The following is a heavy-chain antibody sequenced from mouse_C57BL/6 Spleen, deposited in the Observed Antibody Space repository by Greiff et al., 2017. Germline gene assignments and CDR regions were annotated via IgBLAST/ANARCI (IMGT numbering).Heavy chain of an antibody. D-gene: IGHD1-1*01. CDR1: GFNIKDDY. CDR3: TTGRNHDY. CDR2: IDPENGDT. J-gene: IGHJ2*01. Sequence: VQLQQSGAELVRPGASVKLSCTASGFNIKDDYMHWVKQRPEQGLEWIGWIDPENGDTEYASKFQGKATITADTSSNTAYLQLSSLTSADTAVYYCTTGRNHDYWGQGTTLTVSS. V-gene: IGHV14-4*01.